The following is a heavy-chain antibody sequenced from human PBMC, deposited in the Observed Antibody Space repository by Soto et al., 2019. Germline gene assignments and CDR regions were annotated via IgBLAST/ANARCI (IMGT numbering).Heavy chain of an antibody. V-gene: IGHV4-34*01. D-gene: IGHD5-18*01. J-gene: IGHJ4*02. CDR2: INHSGST. CDR1: GGSFSGYY. CDR3: ARGIRGYSYARCLDY. Sequence: SETLSLTCAVYGGSFSGYYWSWIRQPPGKGLEWIGEINHSGSTNYNPSLKSRVTISVDTSKNQFSLKLSSVTAADTAVYYCARGIRGYSYARCLDYWGQGTLVTVSS.